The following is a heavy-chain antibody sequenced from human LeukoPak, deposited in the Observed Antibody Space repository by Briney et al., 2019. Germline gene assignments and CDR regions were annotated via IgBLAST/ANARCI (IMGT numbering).Heavy chain of an antibody. V-gene: IGHV3-66*01. D-gene: IGHD6-13*01. CDR3: ARDGGAAAGY. Sequence: GGSLRLSCAASGFTVSTNYMSWVRQAPGKGLEWVSVMYRGGSTYYADSVQGRFTMSRDNSKSTLYLQMNSLRAEDTAVYYCARDGGAAAGYWGQGTLVTVSS. CDR1: GFTVSTNY. CDR2: MYRGGST. J-gene: IGHJ4*02.